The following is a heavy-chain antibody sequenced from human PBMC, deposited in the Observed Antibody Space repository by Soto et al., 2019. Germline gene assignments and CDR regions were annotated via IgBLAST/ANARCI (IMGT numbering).Heavy chain of an antibody. CDR1: GYTFTSYA. J-gene: IGHJ4*02. CDR3: ARDLGGWPDY. V-gene: IGHV1-3*01. Sequence: QVQLVQSGAEVKKPGASVKVSCKASGYTFTSYAMHWVRQAPGQRLEWMGWITAGNGNTKYSQKFQGRVTITRDTSASKAYMELSSLRSEDTAVYYCARDLGGWPDYWGQGTLVTVSS. CDR2: ITAGNGNT.